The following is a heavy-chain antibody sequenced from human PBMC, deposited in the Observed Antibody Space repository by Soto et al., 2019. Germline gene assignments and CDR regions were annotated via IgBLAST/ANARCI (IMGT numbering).Heavy chain of an antibody. V-gene: IGHV4-59*01. CDR2: VYHSGAT. J-gene: IGHJ3*01. D-gene: IGHD2-8*01. CDR1: GGSTSRYY. CDR3: AKWCGGCNAFDA. Sequence: SETLSLTCSVSGGSTSRYYWNGIRQPPGKGLEWIGYVYHSGATNYDPSLKSRVTMSVDTSKNEFSLNLSSVTAADTAVYYCAKWCGGCNAFDAWGQGTKVTVSS.